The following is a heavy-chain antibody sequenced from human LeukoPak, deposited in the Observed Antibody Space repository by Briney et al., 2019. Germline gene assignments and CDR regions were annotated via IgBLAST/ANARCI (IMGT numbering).Heavy chain of an antibody. D-gene: IGHD1-7*01. CDR2: IYTSGST. CDR3: ARLESITGTTDAFDI. CDR1: GGTISSYY. V-gene: IGHV4-4*07. J-gene: IGHJ3*02. Sequence: SETLSLTCTVSGGTISSYYWSWIRQPAGKGLEWIGRIYTSGSTNYNPSLKSRVTMSVDTSKNQFSLKLSSVTAVDTAVYYCARLESITGTTDAFDIWGQGTMVTVSS.